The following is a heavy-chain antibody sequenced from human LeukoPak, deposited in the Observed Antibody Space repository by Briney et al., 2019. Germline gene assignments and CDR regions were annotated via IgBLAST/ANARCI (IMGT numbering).Heavy chain of an antibody. CDR3: ARDRLQGYYYGMDF. CDR1: GYTLSNNG. J-gene: IGHJ6*02. D-gene: IGHD2-15*01. CDR2: ISNDGINI. Sequence: GGSLRLSCAASGYTLSNNGMRWVRQAPGKGLEWLAVISNDGINIYYGDSVKGRFTISRDNPKNTLYPEMNSVKPAVTALYYCARDRLQGYYYGMDFWGQGTTVTVSS. V-gene: IGHV3-30*03.